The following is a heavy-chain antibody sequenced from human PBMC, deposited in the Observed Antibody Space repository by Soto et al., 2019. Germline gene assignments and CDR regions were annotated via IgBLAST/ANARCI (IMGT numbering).Heavy chain of an antibody. J-gene: IGHJ5*02. CDR2: ISGRGGTT. CDR3: AKDGAVLQLLAGGSFQS. V-gene: IGHV3-23*01. D-gene: IGHD3-10*01. CDR1: GFIFSTYA. Sequence: EVQLLESGGGLGQPGGSLRLSCTASGFIFSTYAMSWVRQAPGKGLEWVSGISGRGGTTYYADSVKGRFTISRDNSKNTLYLQMTSLSAGATAVYFCAKDGAVLQLLAGGSFQSWGQGTLVTVSS.